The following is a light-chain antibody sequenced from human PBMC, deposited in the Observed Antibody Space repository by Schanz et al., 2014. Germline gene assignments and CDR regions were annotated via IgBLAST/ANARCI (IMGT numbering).Light chain of an antibody. V-gene: IGKV3-15*01. CDR1: QSVSSN. CDR2: GAS. CDR3: QQYSHWPSWA. Sequence: EIVLTQSPATLSLSPGERATLSCRASQSVSSNLAWYQQKPGQAPRLLIYGASTRAYDIPDRFSGSGSETDFTLTINSLQSEDFAVYYCQQYSHWPSWAFGQGTKVEIK. J-gene: IGKJ1*01.